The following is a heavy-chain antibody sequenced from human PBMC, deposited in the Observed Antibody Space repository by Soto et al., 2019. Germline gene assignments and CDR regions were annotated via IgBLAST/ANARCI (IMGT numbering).Heavy chain of an antibody. D-gene: IGHD1-1*01. V-gene: IGHV3-23*01. CDR1: GFTFSSYA. Sequence: HPGGSLRLSCARAGFTFSSYAMSWVRQAPGKGLEWVAGMSGSGGSIYYADSVKGRFTISRDNSKSTLYLHMNSLRAEDTALYYCAKARTGIYRYYYGMDVWGQGTTVTVSS. CDR3: AKARTGIYRYYYGMDV. J-gene: IGHJ6*02. CDR2: MSGSGGSI.